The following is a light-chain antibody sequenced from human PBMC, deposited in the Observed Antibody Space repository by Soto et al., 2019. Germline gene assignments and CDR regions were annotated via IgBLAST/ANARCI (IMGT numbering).Light chain of an antibody. V-gene: IGLV2-14*01. J-gene: IGLJ1*01. CDR3: SSYTSSSTYV. Sequence: QSALTQPASVSGSPRQSITISCTGTSSDVGGYNYVSWYQQHPGKAPKLMIYDVSNRPSGVSNRFSGSKSGNTASLTISGLQAEDEADYYCSSYTSSSTYVFGTGTKV. CDR2: DVS. CDR1: SSDVGGYNY.